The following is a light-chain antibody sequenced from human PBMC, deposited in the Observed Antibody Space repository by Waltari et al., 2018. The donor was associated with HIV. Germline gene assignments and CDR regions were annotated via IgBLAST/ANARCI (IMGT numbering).Light chain of an antibody. CDR3: SSYTSSTAWV. J-gene: IGLJ3*02. V-gene: IGLV2-14*01. CDR2: DVT. Sequence: QSALTQPASLSGSPGQSITISCPGTSSDVGGYNYVPWYQQYPGKAPKLLIYDVTDRPSGVSYRFFGSKSGNTASLTISGLQAEDEADYYCSSYTSSTAWVFGGGTKVTVL. CDR1: SSDVGGYNY.